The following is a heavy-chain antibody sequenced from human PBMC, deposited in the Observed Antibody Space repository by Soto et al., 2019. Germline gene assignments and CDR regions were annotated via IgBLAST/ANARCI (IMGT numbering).Heavy chain of an antibody. D-gene: IGHD6-13*01. CDR1: GFTFSSYS. CDR3: ARGRAAAGTRKMDV. V-gene: IGHV3-21*01. CDR2: ISSSSSTI. J-gene: IGHJ6*02. Sequence: EVQLVESGGGLVKPGGSLRLSCAASGFTFSSYSMNWVRQAPGKGLEWVSSISSSSSTIYYADSVKGRFTISRDNAKNSLYLQMNSLRDEDTAVYYCARGRAAAGTRKMDVWGQGTTVTVSS.